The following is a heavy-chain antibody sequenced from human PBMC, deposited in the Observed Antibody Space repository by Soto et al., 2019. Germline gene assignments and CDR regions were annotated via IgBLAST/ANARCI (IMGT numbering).Heavy chain of an antibody. CDR2: ISSSGSTI. J-gene: IGHJ4*02. D-gene: IGHD2-15*01. V-gene: IGHV3-11*01. CDR1: GFTFSDYY. Sequence: GGSLRLSCAASGFTFSDYYMSWIRQAPGKGLEWVSYISSSGSTIYYADYVKGRFTISRDNAKNSLYLQMNSLRAEDTAVYYCARDRAYCSGGSCYPAVNYWGQGTLVTVSS. CDR3: ARDRAYCSGGSCYPAVNY.